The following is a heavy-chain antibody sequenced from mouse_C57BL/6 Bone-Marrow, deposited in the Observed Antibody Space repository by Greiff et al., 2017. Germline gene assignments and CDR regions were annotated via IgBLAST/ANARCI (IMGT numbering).Heavy chain of an antibody. Sequence: VQLQQSGPELVKPGASVKISCKASGYTFTDYYMNWVKQSHGKSLEWIGDINPNNGGTSYNQKFKGKATLTVDKSSSTAYMELRSLTSEDSAVYYCARRNWDAMDYWGQGTSVTVSS. CDR3: ARRNWDAMDY. D-gene: IGHD4-1*01. J-gene: IGHJ4*01. V-gene: IGHV1-26*01. CDR2: INPNNGGT. CDR1: GYTFTDYY.